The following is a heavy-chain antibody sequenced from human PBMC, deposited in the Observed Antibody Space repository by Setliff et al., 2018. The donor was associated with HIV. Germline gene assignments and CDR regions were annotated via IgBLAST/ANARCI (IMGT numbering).Heavy chain of an antibody. J-gene: IGHJ4*02. CDR1: GGSISSGSYY. CDR2: IYTSGST. Sequence: PSETLSLTCTVSGGSISSGSYYWSWIRQPAGKGLEWIGHIYTSGSTNYNPSLKSRVTISVDTSKNQFSLRLTSVTAADTAVYYCARERSANVFIVVVTPPDYWGQGTLVTVSS. V-gene: IGHV4-61*09. CDR3: ARERSANVFIVVVTPPDY. D-gene: IGHD2-21*02.